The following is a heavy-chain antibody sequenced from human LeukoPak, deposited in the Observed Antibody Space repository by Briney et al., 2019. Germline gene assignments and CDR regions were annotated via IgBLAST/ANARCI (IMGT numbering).Heavy chain of an antibody. J-gene: IGHJ6*02. Sequence: SGGSLRLSCAASGFTFSSYAMSWVRQAPGKGLEWVSAISGSGGSTYYADSVKGRFTISRDNSKNTLYLQMNSLRAGDTAVYYCAKTSSIARDGYNNNYYYYGMDVWGQGTTVTVSS. CDR3: AKTSSIARDGYNNNYYYYGMDV. V-gene: IGHV3-23*01. D-gene: IGHD5-24*01. CDR1: GFTFSSYA. CDR2: ISGSGGST.